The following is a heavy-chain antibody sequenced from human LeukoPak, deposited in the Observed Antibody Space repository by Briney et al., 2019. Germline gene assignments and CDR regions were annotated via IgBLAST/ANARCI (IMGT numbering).Heavy chain of an antibody. CDR2: LNSAGGMT. D-gene: IGHD6-19*01. Sequence: GGSLRLSCTASGFSFSSDAMSWVRQAPGKGLEWVSSLNSAGGMTYHADSVKGRFTISRDNLENTLYLQMNSLRAEDTAVYYCAKGGSGWYGRFDLWGQGTLVTVSS. CDR1: GFSFSSDA. CDR3: AKGGSGWYGRFDL. V-gene: IGHV3-23*01. J-gene: IGHJ4*02.